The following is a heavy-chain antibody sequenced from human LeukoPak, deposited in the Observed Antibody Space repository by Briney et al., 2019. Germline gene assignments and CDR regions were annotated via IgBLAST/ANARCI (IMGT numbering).Heavy chain of an antibody. D-gene: IGHD2-15*01. Sequence: GGPLRLSCAPSGFTFSRSAMSGARQSPGKGLEWVSAISNNGGYTYYADSVQGRFTISRDNSKSTLCLQMNSLRAEDTAVYYCAKQLGYCSDGSCYFPYWGQGTLVTVSS. CDR1: GFTFSRSA. J-gene: IGHJ4*02. V-gene: IGHV3-23*01. CDR2: ISNNGGYT. CDR3: AKQLGYCSDGSCYFPY.